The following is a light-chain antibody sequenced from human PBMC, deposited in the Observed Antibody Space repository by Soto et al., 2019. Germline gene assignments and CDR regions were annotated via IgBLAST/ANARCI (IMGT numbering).Light chain of an antibody. CDR3: QQYNNWPPIT. Sequence: EIVMTQSPATLSLSPGERATLSCRASQSVSGHLAWYQQKPGQAPRLLIYGASTRATGVPARFSGSGSGTEFILTIISLQSEDFAVYYCQQYNNWPPITCGQGTRLEIK. J-gene: IGKJ5*01. CDR2: GAS. V-gene: IGKV3-15*01. CDR1: QSVSGH.